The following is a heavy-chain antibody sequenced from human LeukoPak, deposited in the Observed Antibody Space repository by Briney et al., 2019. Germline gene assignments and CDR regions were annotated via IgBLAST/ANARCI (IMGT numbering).Heavy chain of an antibody. D-gene: IGHD3-22*01. CDR3: GRSPEARYYYNSSGYSYYYYYMDV. Sequence: SETLSLTCTVSGGSISSGSYYWSWIRQPPGKGLEWIGYIYYSGSTNYNPSLKSRVTISVDTSKNQFSLKLKSVTAADTAVYYWGRSPEARYYYNSSGYSYYYYYMDVWGKGTTGTISS. J-gene: IGHJ6*03. CDR1: GGSISSGSYY. V-gene: IGHV4-61*01. CDR2: IYYSGST.